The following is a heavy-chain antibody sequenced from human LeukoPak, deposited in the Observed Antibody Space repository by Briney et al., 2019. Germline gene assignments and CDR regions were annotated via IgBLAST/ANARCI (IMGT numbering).Heavy chain of an antibody. Sequence: SVTVSCKASGYTFTGYYMHWVRQAPGQGLEWMGWINPNSGGTTYEQNFQGRVTMTRDTSISTAYMELSRLRSDDTSVYYCAREEYYYGSNCPVPLGGQGTLVSV. D-gene: IGHD3-22*01. CDR1: GYTFTGYY. CDR3: AREEYYYGSNCPVPL. J-gene: IGHJ4*02. V-gene: IGHV1-2*02. CDR2: INPNSGGT.